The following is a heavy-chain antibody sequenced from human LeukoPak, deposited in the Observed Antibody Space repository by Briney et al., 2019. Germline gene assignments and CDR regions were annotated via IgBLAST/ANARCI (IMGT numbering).Heavy chain of an antibody. CDR2: IYYSGST. CDR3: ARVPANYDFWSGYSYYYYGMDV. D-gene: IGHD3-3*01. J-gene: IGHJ6*02. CDR1: GGSISSYY. Sequence: SETLSLTCTVSGGSISSYYWNWIRQPPGKGLEWIGYIYYSGSTNYNPSLKSRVTISVDTSKNQFSLKLSSVTAADTAVYYCARVPANYDFWSGYSYYYYGMDVWGQGTTVTVSS. V-gene: IGHV4-59*01.